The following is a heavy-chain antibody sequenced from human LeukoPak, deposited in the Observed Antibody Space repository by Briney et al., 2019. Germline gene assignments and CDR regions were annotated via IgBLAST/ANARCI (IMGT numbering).Heavy chain of an antibody. CDR2: INHSGST. J-gene: IGHJ6*03. CDR3: AREWGDSLVSYYYFMDV. CDR1: GGSFSGYY. D-gene: IGHD5-18*01. Sequence: SETLSLTCAVYGGSFSGYYWSWIRQPPGKGLEWIGEINHSGSTNYNPSLKSRVTISVDTSKNQFSLKLSSVTAADTAVYYCAREWGDSLVSYYYFMDVWGKGTTVTVSS. V-gene: IGHV4-34*01.